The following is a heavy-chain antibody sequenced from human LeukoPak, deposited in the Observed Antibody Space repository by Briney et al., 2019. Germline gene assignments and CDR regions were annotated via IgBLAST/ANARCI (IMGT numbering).Heavy chain of an antibody. Sequence: GGSLRLSCAASGFTFDDYGMSWVRQAPGKGLEWVSSISSSSSYIYYADSVKGRFTISRDNAKNSLYLQMNSLRAEDTAVYYCAPLKGIAPFDPWGQGTLVTVSS. J-gene: IGHJ5*02. V-gene: IGHV3-21*01. D-gene: IGHD6-13*01. CDR3: APLKGIAPFDP. CDR2: ISSSSSYI. CDR1: GFTFDDYG.